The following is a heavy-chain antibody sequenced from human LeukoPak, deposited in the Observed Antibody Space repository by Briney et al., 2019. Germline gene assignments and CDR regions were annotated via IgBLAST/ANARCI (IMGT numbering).Heavy chain of an antibody. D-gene: IGHD3-3*01. CDR2: INHSGST. CDR3: ARGGPIFGVVPFDY. Sequence: SETLSLTCAVYGGSFNGYYWSWIRQPPGKGLEWIGEINHSGSTNYNPSLKSRVTISVDTSKNQFSLKLSSVTAADTAVHYCARGGPIFGVVPFDYWGQGTLVTV. J-gene: IGHJ4*02. V-gene: IGHV4-34*01. CDR1: GGSFNGYY.